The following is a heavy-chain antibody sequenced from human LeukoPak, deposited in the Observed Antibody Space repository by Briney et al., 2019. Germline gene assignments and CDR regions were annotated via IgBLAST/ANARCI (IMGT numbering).Heavy chain of an antibody. Sequence: SVKVSSKASGGTFSSYAISWVRQAPGQGLEWMGGIIPIFGTANYAQKFQGGVTITADESTSTAYMELSSLRSEDTAVYYCARCITIFGVVIVFGWFDPWGQGTLVTVSS. CDR2: IIPIFGTA. CDR3: ARCITIFGVVIVFGWFDP. D-gene: IGHD3-3*01. J-gene: IGHJ5*02. CDR1: GGTFSSYA. V-gene: IGHV1-69*13.